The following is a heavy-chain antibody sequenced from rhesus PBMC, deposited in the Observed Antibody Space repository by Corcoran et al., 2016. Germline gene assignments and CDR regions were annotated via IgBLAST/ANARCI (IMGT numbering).Heavy chain of an antibody. CDR1: GGSVSSSNW. J-gene: IGHJ4*01. D-gene: IGHD1-1*01. CDR3: AGTLDY. Sequence: QVQLQESGPGLVKPSETLSLTCAVSGGSVSSSNWWSWIRQPPGKGLEGSWYISGCNRRPDYNPSLKRRVTLSHATTQHQFSLKLSSLTAGGTAVFYCAGTLDYWGQGVLVTVSS. CDR2: ISGCNRRP. V-gene: IGHV4-65*01.